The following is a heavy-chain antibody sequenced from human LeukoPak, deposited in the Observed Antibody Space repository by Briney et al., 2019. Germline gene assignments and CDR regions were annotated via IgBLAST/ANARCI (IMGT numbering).Heavy chain of an antibody. CDR1: RYSFTDYY. D-gene: IGHD2-2*02. CDR2: ITPNSGGT. Sequence: ASVKLSCNSSRYSFTDYYMHWVRQPPAQGLEWMGWITPNSGGTNYAHKFPGRVTIPRDNSINTVYMEMSRLRSEDTAVYYCARSSVTAAIEYYYYMDVWGERTTVTVSS. V-gene: IGHV1-2*02. CDR3: ARSSVTAAIEYYYYMDV. J-gene: IGHJ6*03.